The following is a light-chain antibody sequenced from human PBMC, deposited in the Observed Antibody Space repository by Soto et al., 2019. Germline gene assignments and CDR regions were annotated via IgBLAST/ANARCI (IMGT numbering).Light chain of an antibody. V-gene: IGLV1-47*01. CDR1: ISNIGSNY. CDR3: ATWDERLSGWV. J-gene: IGLJ3*02. CDR2: RNN. Sequence: QSVLTQSPSASGTPGQRVTISCSGSISNIGSNYVYWYQQFPGTAPKLLFYRNNQRPSGVPDRISGSKSGTSASLAIIGLRSEDEADYYCATWDERLSGWVFGGGTKVTVL.